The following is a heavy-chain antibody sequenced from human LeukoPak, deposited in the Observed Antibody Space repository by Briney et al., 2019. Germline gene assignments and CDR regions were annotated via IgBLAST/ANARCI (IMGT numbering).Heavy chain of an antibody. CDR2: IKQDGSEK. Sequence: GGSLRLSCAASGFTFSTYRMSWVRQAPGKGLEWVANIKQDGSEKHYADSVKGRFTISRDNAKNSLYLQMNSLRAEDTALYYCAKDGGHSSSWYDHYYYYMDVWGKGTTVTISS. CDR1: GFTFSTYR. V-gene: IGHV3-7*03. J-gene: IGHJ6*03. D-gene: IGHD6-13*01. CDR3: AKDGGHSSSWYDHYYYYMDV.